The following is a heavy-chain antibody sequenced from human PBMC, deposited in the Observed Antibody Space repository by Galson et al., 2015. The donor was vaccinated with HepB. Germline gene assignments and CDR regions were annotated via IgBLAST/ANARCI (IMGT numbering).Heavy chain of an antibody. Sequence: SLRLSCAASGFTFSSYGMHWVRQAPGKGLEWVAVISYDGSNKYYADSVKGRFTISRDNSKNTLYLQMNSLRAEDTAVYYCAKDRGAVLLGNSVVSAYYGMDVWGQGTTVTVSS. CDR3: AKDRGAVLLGNSVVSAYYGMDV. J-gene: IGHJ6*02. CDR1: GFTFSSYG. CDR2: ISYDGSNK. D-gene: IGHD4-23*01. V-gene: IGHV3-30*18.